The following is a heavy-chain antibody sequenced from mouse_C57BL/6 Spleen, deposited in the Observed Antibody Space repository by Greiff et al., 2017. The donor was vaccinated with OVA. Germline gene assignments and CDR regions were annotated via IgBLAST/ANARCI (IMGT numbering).Heavy chain of an antibody. CDR3: ARGRLHWYFDV. CDR1: GYSITSGYY. Sequence: EVKLMESGPGLVKPSQSLSLTCSVTGYSITSGYYWNWIRQFPGNKLEWMGYISYDGSNNYNPSLKNRISITRDTSKNQFFLKLNSVTTEDTATYYCARGRLHWYFDVWGTGTTVTVSS. CDR2: ISYDGSN. V-gene: IGHV3-6*01. J-gene: IGHJ1*03.